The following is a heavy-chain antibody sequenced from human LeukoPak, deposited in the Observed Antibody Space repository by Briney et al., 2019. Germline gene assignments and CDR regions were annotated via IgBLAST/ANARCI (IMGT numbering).Heavy chain of an antibody. D-gene: IGHD3-16*01. CDR3: XXXXXXXXXSLFY. CDR1: GGSISSGDYF. CDR2: IYYSGST. J-gene: IGHJ4*02. Sequence: PSETLSLTCTVSGGSISSGDYFWSWIRQHPGKGLEWIGYIYYSGSTYSNPSLKSRVTISVNTSKNQFSLKLSSVTAADTAVYXXXXXXXXXXXSLFYWGQGTLVTVSS. V-gene: IGHV4-31*03.